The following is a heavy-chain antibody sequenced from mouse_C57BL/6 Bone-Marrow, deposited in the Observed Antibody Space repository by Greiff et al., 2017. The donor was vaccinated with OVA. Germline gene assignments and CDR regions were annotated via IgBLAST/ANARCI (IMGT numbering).Heavy chain of an antibody. J-gene: IGHJ2*01. CDR1: GFTFSSYG. CDR2: ISSGGSYT. CDR3: ARRRTTVVAPFDY. D-gene: IGHD1-1*01. Sequence: EVQLVESGGDLVKPGGSLKLSCAASGFTFSSYGMSWVRQTPDKRLEWVATISSGGSYTYYPDSVKGRFTISRDNAKNTLYLQMSSLKSEDTAMYYCARRRTTVVAPFDYWGQGTTLTVSS. V-gene: IGHV5-6*01.